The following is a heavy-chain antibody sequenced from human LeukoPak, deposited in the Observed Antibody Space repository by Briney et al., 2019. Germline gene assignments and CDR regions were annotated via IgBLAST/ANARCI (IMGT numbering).Heavy chain of an antibody. D-gene: IGHD6-13*01. CDR2: ISASGGST. J-gene: IGHJ4*02. CDR3: AKGFSGYSSSSFDY. V-gene: IGHV3-23*01. CDR1: GFPFSNSA. Sequence: GGSLRLSCAASGFPFSNSAMSWVRQAPGKGLEWVSTISASGGSTYYADSVKGRFTISRDSSRNTLYLQMNSLRAEDTAVYYCAKGFSGYSSSSFDYWGQGTLVTVSS.